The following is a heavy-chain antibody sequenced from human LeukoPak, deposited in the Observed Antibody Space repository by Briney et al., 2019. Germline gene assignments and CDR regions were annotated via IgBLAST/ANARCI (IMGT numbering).Heavy chain of an antibody. Sequence: GGSLRLSCAASGFTFSSYGMHWVRQAPGKGLEWVAFIRYDGSNKYYADSVKGRFTISRDNSKNTLYLQMNSLRAEDTAVYYCAKEKGKQWLAYYYYYYMDVWGKGTTVTISS. CDR1: GFTFSSYG. J-gene: IGHJ6*03. CDR2: IRYDGSNK. CDR3: AKEKGKQWLAYYYYYYMDV. D-gene: IGHD6-19*01. V-gene: IGHV3-30*02.